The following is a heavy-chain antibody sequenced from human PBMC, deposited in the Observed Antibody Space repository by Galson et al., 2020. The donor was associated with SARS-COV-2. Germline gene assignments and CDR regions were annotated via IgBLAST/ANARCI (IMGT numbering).Heavy chain of an antibody. Sequence: GESLKISCAASGFTFDDYTMHWVRQAPGKGLDWVALIIWDGSSTYYADSVKGRFTISRDNSKNSLYLEMNSLRTEDTALYYCVKDSLAVALDFWGQGTLVTVSS. CDR1: GFTFDDYT. V-gene: IGHV3-43*01. D-gene: IGHD6-19*01. J-gene: IGHJ4*02. CDR2: IIWDGSST. CDR3: VKDSLAVALDF.